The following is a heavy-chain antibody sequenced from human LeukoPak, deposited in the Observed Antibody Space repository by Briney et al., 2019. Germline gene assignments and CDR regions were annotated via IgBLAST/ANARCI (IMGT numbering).Heavy chain of an antibody. CDR1: GGSISSSSYY. CDR2: IYYSGST. J-gene: IGHJ4*02. V-gene: IGHV4-39*07. CDR3: ARRGTTGINPFDY. D-gene: IGHD1-1*01. Sequence: SETLSLTCTVSGGSISSSSYYWGWIRQPPGKGLEWIGSIYYSGSTYYNPSLKSRVTISVDTSKNQFSLKLSSVTAADTAVYYCARRGTTGINPFDYWGQGTLVTVSS.